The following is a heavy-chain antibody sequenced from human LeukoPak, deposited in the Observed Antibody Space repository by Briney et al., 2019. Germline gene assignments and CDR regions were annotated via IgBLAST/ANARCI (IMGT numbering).Heavy chain of an antibody. Sequence: GESLRLSCVTSGFTFRAYTMNWVRQAPGKGLEWVASITSTSSYIYHADSLRGRFTISRDNDENSLFLQMDSLRAEDTAVYYCARDGSYYGQYYFDYWGQGTLVTVSS. CDR2: ITSTSSYI. D-gene: IGHD1-26*01. J-gene: IGHJ4*02. V-gene: IGHV3-21*06. CDR3: ARDGSYYGQYYFDY. CDR1: GFTFRAYT.